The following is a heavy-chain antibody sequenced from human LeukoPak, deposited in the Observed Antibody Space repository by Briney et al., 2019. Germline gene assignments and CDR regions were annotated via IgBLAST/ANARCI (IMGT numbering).Heavy chain of an antibody. CDR1: GGSISSSY. D-gene: IGHD2-15*01. Sequence: PSETLSITSTVSGGSISSSYWSWIRQPPGKGLEWIGYINYSGSTNYNPSLKSRVTISVDTAKNQFSLKLSSVTAADTAVYYCARSGYCSGGSCFDAFDIWGQGTMVTVAS. V-gene: IGHV4-59*01. J-gene: IGHJ3*02. CDR2: INYSGST. CDR3: ARSGYCSGGSCFDAFDI.